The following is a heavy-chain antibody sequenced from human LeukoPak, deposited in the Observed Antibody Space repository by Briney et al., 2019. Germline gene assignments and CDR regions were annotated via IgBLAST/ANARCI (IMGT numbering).Heavy chain of an antibody. J-gene: IGHJ5*02. D-gene: IGHD2-2*01. CDR3: AKDIHEYQLLLYDWFDP. V-gene: IGHV3-23*01. CDR1: GFTFSSYS. CDR2: ISGSGGST. Sequence: PGGSLRLSCAASGFTFSSYSMNWVRQAPGKGLEWVSAISGSGGSTYYADSVKGRFTISRDNSKNTLYLQMNSLRAEDTAVYYCAKDIHEYQLLLYDWFDPWGQGTLVTVSS.